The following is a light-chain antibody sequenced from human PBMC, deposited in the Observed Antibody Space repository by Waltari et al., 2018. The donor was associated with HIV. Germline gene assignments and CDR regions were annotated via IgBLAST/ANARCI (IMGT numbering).Light chain of an antibody. CDR2: DTS. Sequence: EAVMTQSPATLSVSPGETATLSCRASHGINNKLAWYQKKPGQAPRLLIFDTSARATGIPDRFSGSGSGTEFTLTISSLQSEDFAVYYCQQYDDWTVFGGGTKVDIK. V-gene: IGKV3-15*01. CDR3: QQYDDWTV. CDR1: HGINNK. J-gene: IGKJ4*01.